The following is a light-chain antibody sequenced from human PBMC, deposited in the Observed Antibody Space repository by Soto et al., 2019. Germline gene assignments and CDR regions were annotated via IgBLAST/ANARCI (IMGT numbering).Light chain of an antibody. Sequence: DIQMTQSPSSLSASVGDRVTITCRASQGISNYLAWYQQKPGKVPKLLIYAASTLQSGGPSRFSGSGSGTDFTLTSSSLQPEDVANYYCQKYNSAPRTFGQGTKVEIK. J-gene: IGKJ1*01. V-gene: IGKV1-27*01. CDR2: AAS. CDR3: QKYNSAPRT. CDR1: QGISNY.